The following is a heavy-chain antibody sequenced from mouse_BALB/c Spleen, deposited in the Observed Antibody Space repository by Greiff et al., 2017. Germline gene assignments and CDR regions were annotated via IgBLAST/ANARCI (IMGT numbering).Heavy chain of an antibody. D-gene: IGHD4-1*01. Sequence: QVQLKESGAELVRPGSSVKISCKASGYAFSSYWMNWVKQRPGQGLEWIGQLYPGDGDTNYNGKFKGKATLTADKSSITAYMQLSSLTSEDSAVYFCARLGRCEYFDYWGQGTTLTVSS. CDR1: GYAFSSYW. CDR3: ARLGRCEYFDY. V-gene: IGHV1-80*01. CDR2: LYPGDGDT. J-gene: IGHJ2*01.